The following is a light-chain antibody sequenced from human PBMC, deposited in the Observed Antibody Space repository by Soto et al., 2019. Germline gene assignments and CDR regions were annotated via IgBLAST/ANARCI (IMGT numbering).Light chain of an antibody. V-gene: IGKV3-11*01. CDR1: QSVSGY. CDR2: DAS. J-gene: IGKJ1*01. CDR3: QQRGPWPT. Sequence: EIVLTQSPVNLSLSPGARATLSCRASQSVSGYVAWYQQKPGQAHRLLIYDASSRANGIPARFTGSGSGTDFSLTSSSLEPEDFAVYYCQQRGPWPTFGQGTRVEI.